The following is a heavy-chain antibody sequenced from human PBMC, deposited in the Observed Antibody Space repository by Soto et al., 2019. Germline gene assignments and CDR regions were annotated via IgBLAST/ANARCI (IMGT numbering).Heavy chain of an antibody. D-gene: IGHD1-26*01. Sequence: KLVESGGGVVQPGRSLRLSCAASGFVFSDYGMHWVRQAPGKGLEWVALITNDGNNEFYRESVKGRFSISRGRSTNTVDLLMTSLRPEDTGVYYCAKEGPGGGRHFYYGMDVWGQGTTVTVSS. CDR1: GFVFSDYG. J-gene: IGHJ6*02. CDR2: ITNDGNNE. CDR3: AKEGPGGGRHFYYGMDV. V-gene: IGHV3-30*18.